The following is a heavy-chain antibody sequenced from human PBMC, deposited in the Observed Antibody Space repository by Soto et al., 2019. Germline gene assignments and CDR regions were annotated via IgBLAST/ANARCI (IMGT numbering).Heavy chain of an antibody. Sequence: EVLLVESGGGLVQPGGSLRLSCAASGFTVTSSYMSWVRQAPGKGLECVSLVYSNGATYYADSVKCRFTISRDTFRNTLDLQMNSLIAEDTAVYYCAIDSRLRSVGDYWGQGTLVTVSS. J-gene: IGHJ4*02. D-gene: IGHD3-3*01. CDR3: AIDSRLRSVGDY. V-gene: IGHV3-66*01. CDR1: GFTVTSSY. CDR2: VYSNGAT.